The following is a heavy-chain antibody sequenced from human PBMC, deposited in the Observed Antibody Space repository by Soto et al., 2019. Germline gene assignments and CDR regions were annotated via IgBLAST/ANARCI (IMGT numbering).Heavy chain of an antibody. V-gene: IGHV1-2*02. CDR3: ARRVSRGGYYYYYGMDV. CDR1: GYTFTGYY. Sequence: ASVKVSCKASGYTFTGYYMHWVRQAPGQGLEWMGWINPNSGGTNYAQKFQGRVTMTRDTSISTAYMELSRLRSDDTAVYYCARRVSRGGYYYYYGMDVWGQGTTVTVSS. D-gene: IGHD3-10*01. J-gene: IGHJ6*02. CDR2: INPNSGGT.